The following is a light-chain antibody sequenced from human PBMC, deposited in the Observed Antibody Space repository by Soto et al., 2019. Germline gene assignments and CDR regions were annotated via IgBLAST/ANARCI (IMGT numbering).Light chain of an antibody. CDR1: QGIRSW. CDR3: QQANRFPLT. CDR2: AAS. Sequence: DSQMTQSPSSVSASVGDRVTITCRASQGIRSWLAWFQQKQGKAPKLLIYAASSLQSGVPSRFSGSGSGTDFTLTISSLQPEDFATYYCQQANRFPLTFGGGTKVDIK. V-gene: IGKV1-12*01. J-gene: IGKJ4*01.